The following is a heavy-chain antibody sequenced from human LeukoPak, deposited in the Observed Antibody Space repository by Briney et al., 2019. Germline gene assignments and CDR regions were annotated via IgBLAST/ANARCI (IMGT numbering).Heavy chain of an antibody. D-gene: IGHD2-21*01. CDR2: IDPNSGGT. J-gene: IGHJ1*01. CDR3: ARRDCGGDCPSQH. CDR1: GYTFTGYY. Sequence: GASVKVSCKASGYTFTGYYMHWVRQAPGQGLGWMGWIDPNSGGTNYAQKFQGRVTMTRDTSISTAYMELSRLRSDDTAVYYCARRDCGGDCPSQHWGQGTLVTVSS. V-gene: IGHV1-2*02.